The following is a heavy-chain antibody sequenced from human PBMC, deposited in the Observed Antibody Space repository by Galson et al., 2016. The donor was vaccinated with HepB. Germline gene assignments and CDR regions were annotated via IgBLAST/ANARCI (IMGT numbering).Heavy chain of an antibody. V-gene: IGHV3-30*04. Sequence: SLRLSCAASGFTFSIYAMHWVRQAPGKGLEWVAVISYDGGDKYYADSVKGRFTISRDNSKNTLYLQMNSLRAEDTAVYYCARVLGGPETAVAGRGHWLDPWGQGTLVTVSS. CDR2: ISYDGGDK. J-gene: IGHJ5*02. D-gene: IGHD6-19*01. CDR3: ARVLGGPETAVAGRGHWLDP. CDR1: GFTFSIYA.